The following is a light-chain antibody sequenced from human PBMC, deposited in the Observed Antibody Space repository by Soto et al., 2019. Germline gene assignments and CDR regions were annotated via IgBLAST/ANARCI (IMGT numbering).Light chain of an antibody. CDR3: QLSYSPGL. CDR1: QSINNY. J-gene: IGKJ3*01. V-gene: IGKV1-39*01. Sequence: DIQMTQSPSSLSASIGDRVTITCRASQSINNYLNWYQQKPVRAPKLLIYAASILHSGIPSRFSGSGSGTDFTLTISSLQPEDFATYYCQLSYSPGLFGPGTKVDIK. CDR2: AAS.